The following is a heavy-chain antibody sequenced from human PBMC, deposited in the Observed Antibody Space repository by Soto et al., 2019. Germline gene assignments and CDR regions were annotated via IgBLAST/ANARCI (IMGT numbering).Heavy chain of an antibody. CDR2: IYYSGYT. J-gene: IGHJ6*02. CDR3: ARDRTGFGDVNSMDV. CDR1: VGSIGGVGYY. V-gene: IGHV4-31*03. Sequence: TLSLTSTVSVGSIGGVGYYGHGIRQPPGKGREWIAYIYYSGYTYYNPSLKSRVTISADKSKNQFSLKPSSVPAAHTAVYYCARDRTGFGDVNSMDVWGRGTTVTVSS. D-gene: IGHD3-10*01.